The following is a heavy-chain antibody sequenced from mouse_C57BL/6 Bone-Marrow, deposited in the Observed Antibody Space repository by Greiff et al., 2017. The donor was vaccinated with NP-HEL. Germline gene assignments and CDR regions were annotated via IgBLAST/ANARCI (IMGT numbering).Heavy chain of an antibody. V-gene: IGHV5-17*01. Sequence: EVMLVESGGGLVKPGGSLKLSCAASGFTFRDYGMHWVRQAPEKGLEWVAYISSGSSTIYYADTVKGRFTISRDNAKNTLFLQMTSLRSEDTAMYYCARRQLRLRSFDYWGQGTTLTVSS. D-gene: IGHD3-2*02. CDR3: ARRQLRLRSFDY. CDR2: ISSGSSTI. CDR1: GFTFRDYG. J-gene: IGHJ2*01.